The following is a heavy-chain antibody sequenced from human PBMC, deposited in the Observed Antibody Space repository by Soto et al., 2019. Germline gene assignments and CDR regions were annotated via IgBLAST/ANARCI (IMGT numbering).Heavy chain of an antibody. CDR1: GFTFSSYA. Sequence: QVQLVESGGGVVQPGRSLRLSCAASGFTFSSYAMHWVRQAPGKGLEWVAVISYDGSNKYYADSVKGRFTISRDNSKNTLYLQMNSLRAEDTAVYYCARDHSGGGNPDYWGQGTLVTVSS. J-gene: IGHJ4*02. V-gene: IGHV3-30-3*01. CDR2: ISYDGSNK. CDR3: ARDHSGGGNPDY. D-gene: IGHD3-10*01.